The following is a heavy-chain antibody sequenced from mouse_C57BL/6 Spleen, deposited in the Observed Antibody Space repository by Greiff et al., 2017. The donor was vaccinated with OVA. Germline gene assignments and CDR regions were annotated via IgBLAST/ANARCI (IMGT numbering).Heavy chain of an antibody. J-gene: IGHJ2*01. CDR2: ISYSGST. V-gene: IGHV3-1*01. D-gene: IGHD2-3*01. CDR3: ARSYYDGSFDY. CDR1: GYSITSGYD. Sequence: EVQLVESGPGMVKPSQSLSLTCTVTGYSITSGYDWHWIRHFPGNKLEWMGYISYSGSTNYNPSLKSRISITHDTSKNHFFLKLNSVTTEDTATYYCARSYYDGSFDYWGQGTTLTVSS.